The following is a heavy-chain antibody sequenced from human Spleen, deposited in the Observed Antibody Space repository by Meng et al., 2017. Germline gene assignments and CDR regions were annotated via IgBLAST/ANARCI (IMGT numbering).Heavy chain of an antibody. D-gene: IGHD4-11*01. Sequence: HLQQWGGGLLKPPETLSLTCVVAGGSFSDYAWSWIRQPPGKGLQWFGEINHSGSTNYNPSLESRDTISVVTSKTQFSLKLSSVTAADSAVYYCARGPTTMAHDFDYWGQGTLVTVSS. CDR2: INHSGST. V-gene: IGHV4-34*01. CDR3: ARGPTTMAHDFDY. J-gene: IGHJ4*02. CDR1: GGSFSDYA.